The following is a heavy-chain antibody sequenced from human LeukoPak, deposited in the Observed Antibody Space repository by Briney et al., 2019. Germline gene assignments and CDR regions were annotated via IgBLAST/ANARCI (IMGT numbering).Heavy chain of an antibody. CDR3: ARDPGYSYGYLFDY. D-gene: IGHD5-18*01. J-gene: IGHJ4*02. Sequence: GGSLRLSCAASGFTVSSNYMNWVRQPPGKGLEWVSVIYSGGDTSYADSVKGRFTISRDNSKNTLYLQMNSLRAEDTAVYYCARDPGYSYGYLFDYWGQGTLVTVSS. CDR1: GFTVSSNY. V-gene: IGHV3-53*01. CDR2: IYSGGDT.